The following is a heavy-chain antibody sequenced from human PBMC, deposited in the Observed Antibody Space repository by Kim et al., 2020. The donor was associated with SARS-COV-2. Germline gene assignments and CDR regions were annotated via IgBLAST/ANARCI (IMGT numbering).Heavy chain of an antibody. D-gene: IGHD3-3*01. CDR1: GYTFTSYG. CDR3: ARDKTPLSPFLDAFDI. V-gene: IGHV1-18*01. J-gene: IGHJ3*02. CDR2: ISAYNGNT. Sequence: ASVKVSCKASGYTFTSYGISWVRQAPGQGLEWMGWISAYNGNTNYAQKLQGRVTMTTDTSTSTAYMELRSLRSDDTAVYYCARDKTPLSPFLDAFDIWGQGTMVTVSS.